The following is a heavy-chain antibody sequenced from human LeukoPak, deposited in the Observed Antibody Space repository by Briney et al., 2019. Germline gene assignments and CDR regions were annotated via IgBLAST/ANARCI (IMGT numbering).Heavy chain of an antibody. Sequence: ASVKVSCKASGYTFTGYYMHWVRQAPGQGLEWMGWINPNSGGTNYAQKFQGWVTMTRDTSISTAYLQWSSLKASDTAMYYCARRSYCYSTSCYGYWFDPWGQGTLVTVSS. CDR1: GYTFTGYY. CDR3: ARRSYCYSTSCYGYWFDP. D-gene: IGHD2-2*01. CDR2: INPNSGGT. J-gene: IGHJ5*02. V-gene: IGHV1-2*04.